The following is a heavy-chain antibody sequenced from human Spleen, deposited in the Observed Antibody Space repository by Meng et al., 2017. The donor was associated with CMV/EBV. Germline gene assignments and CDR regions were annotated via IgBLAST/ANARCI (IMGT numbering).Heavy chain of an antibody. CDR1: GGSFSGYY. J-gene: IGHJ4*02. CDR2: IYHSGST. Sequence: GSLRLSCAVYGGSFSGYYRSWIRQPPGKGLEWIGAIYHSGSTFYNPSLKSRVTISVDTSKNQFSLRLTSVTAADTAMYFCATAYCGGDCQFDYWGQGTLVTVSS. D-gene: IGHD2-21*01. V-gene: IGHV4-34*01. CDR3: ATAYCGGDCQFDY.